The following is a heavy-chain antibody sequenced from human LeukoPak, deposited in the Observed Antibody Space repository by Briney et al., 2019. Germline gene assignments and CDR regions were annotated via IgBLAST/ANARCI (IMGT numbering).Heavy chain of an antibody. J-gene: IGHJ4*02. CDR3: ARDERLLSFLK. D-gene: IGHD3-3*01. CDR1: GFTFSNYA. CDR2: LRDSGDTT. Sequence: GGTLRLSCAASGFTFSNYAMSWVRQVPGKGLEWVSALRDSGDTTYYADSVKGRFTISRDNSKNTLYLQMNSLRAEDTAIYYCARDERLLSFLKWGQGTLVTVSS. V-gene: IGHV3-23*01.